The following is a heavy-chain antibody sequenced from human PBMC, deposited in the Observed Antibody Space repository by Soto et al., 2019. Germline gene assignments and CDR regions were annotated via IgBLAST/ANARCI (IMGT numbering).Heavy chain of an antibody. D-gene: IGHD4-17*01. J-gene: IGHJ2*01. Sequence: QLQLQESGPGLVKPSETLSLTCTVSGGSISSSSYYWGWIRQPPGKGLEWIGSIYYSGRTYYNPYLKSRVTISVDTSKNQFSLKLSSVTAADTAVYYCARHRAPTVTWYCDLWGRGTLVTVSS. V-gene: IGHV4-39*01. CDR3: ARHRAPTVTWYCDL. CDR1: GGSISSSSYY. CDR2: IYYSGRT.